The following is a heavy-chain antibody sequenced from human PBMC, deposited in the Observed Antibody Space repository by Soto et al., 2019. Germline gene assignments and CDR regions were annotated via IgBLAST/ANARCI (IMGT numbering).Heavy chain of an antibody. V-gene: IGHV3-48*02. CDR1: GFTFSDYS. D-gene: IGHD3-10*01. J-gene: IGHJ4*02. Sequence: GGSLRLSCAASGFTFSDYSMDWVRQAPGKGLEWVSYISSSSSTIYYADSVKGRFTISRDNAKNSLYLQMNSLREEETALYYCERDAGSWGYCGQGSLVPVSS. CDR2: ISSSSSTI. CDR3: ERDAGSWGY.